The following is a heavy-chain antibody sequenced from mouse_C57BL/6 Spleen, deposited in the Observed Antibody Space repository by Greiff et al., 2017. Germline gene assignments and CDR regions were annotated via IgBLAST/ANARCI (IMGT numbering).Heavy chain of an antibody. CDR2: INPNNGGT. D-gene: IGHD2-4*01. CDR3: ARYGGLRPYYARDY. Sequence: EVQLQPSGPELVKPGASVKMSCKASGYTFTDYTMHWVKPSPGKRLAWIGYINPNNGGTSYNQKFKGNATLTVDKSSSTAYMELRSLTSEDSAVXYCARYGGLRPYYARDYWGQGTSVTVSS. J-gene: IGHJ4*01. CDR1: GYTFTDYT. V-gene: IGHV1-22*01.